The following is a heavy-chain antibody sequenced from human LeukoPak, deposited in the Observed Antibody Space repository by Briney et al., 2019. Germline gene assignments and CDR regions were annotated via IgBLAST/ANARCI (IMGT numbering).Heavy chain of an antibody. CDR1: GFTFSNAW. V-gene: IGHV3-23*01. J-gene: IGHJ4*02. CDR3: AKFASGSYYQGVDY. CDR2: VSGSGGST. D-gene: IGHD3-10*01. Sequence: GGSLRLSCAASGFTFSNAWMSWLRQAPGKGLEWVSAVSGSGGSTYYADSVKGRFTISRDNSQNTLYLQMNSLRAEDTAVYYCAKFASGSYYQGVDYWGQGTLVTVSP.